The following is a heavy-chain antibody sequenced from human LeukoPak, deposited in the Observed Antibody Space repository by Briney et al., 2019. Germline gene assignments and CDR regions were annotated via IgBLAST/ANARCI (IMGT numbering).Heavy chain of an antibody. V-gene: IGHV3-23*01. Sequence: GGSLRLSCVGSGFAFGVHAMSWVRQAPGKGPEWVATIGSGADLFYAESVKGRFTISRDDPRNTVSLQMNSLRAEDTALYYWAKDWTPHNSVYDCLDAWGQGTQVTVSS. CDR2: IGSGADL. CDR3: AKDWTPHNSVYDCLDA. CDR1: GFAFGVHA. J-gene: IGHJ5*02. D-gene: IGHD2-21*02.